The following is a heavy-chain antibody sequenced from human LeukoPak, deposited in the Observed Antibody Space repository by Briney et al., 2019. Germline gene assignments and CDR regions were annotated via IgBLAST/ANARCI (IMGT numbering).Heavy chain of an antibody. Sequence: GGSLRLSCIASGFTFGDYGMIWVRQAPGKGLEWVSYISSSGSTIYYADSVKGRFTISRDNAKNSLYLQMNSLRAEDTAVYYCACYYYVGDYFDYWGQGTLVTVSS. CDR3: ACYYYVGDYFDY. CDR2: ISSSGSTI. V-gene: IGHV3-48*03. D-gene: IGHD3-22*01. J-gene: IGHJ4*02. CDR1: GFTFGDYG.